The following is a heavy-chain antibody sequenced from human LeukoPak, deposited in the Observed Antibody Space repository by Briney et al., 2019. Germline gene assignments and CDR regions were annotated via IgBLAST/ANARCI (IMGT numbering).Heavy chain of an antibody. CDR2: IYYSGST. J-gene: IGHJ4*02. CDR3: ARKSIVAAGRKPYDY. CDR1: GGSISSYY. V-gene: IGHV4-59*01. D-gene: IGHD6-13*01. Sequence: PSETLSLTCTVSGGSISSYYWSWIRQPPGKGLEWIGYIYYSGSTNYNPSLKSPVTISVDTSKNQFSLKLSSVTAADTAVYYCARKSIVAAGRKPYDYWDQGTLVTVSP.